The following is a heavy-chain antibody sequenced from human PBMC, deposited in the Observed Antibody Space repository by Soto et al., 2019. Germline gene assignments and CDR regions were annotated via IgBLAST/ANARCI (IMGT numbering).Heavy chain of an antibody. Sequence: PVESLRLSCAASGFTFSSYSMNWVRQAPGKGLEWVSSISSSSSYIYYADSVKGRFTISRDNAKNSLYLQMNSLRAEDTAVYYCAREVGWLADLFFDYWGQGTLVTVSS. V-gene: IGHV3-21*01. J-gene: IGHJ4*02. D-gene: IGHD6-19*01. CDR3: AREVGWLADLFFDY. CDR1: GFTFSSYS. CDR2: ISSSSSYI.